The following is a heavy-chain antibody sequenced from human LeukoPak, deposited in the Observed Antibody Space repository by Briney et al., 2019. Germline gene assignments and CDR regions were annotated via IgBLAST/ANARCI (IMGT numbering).Heavy chain of an antibody. Sequence: PSETLSLTCAVYGGSFSGYYWSWIRQPPGKGLEWIGEINHSGSTNYNPSLKSRVTISVDTSKNQFPLKLSSVTAADTAVYYCARLTGCCSGGSCYSSYFDYWGQGTLVTVSS. CDR3: ARLTGCCSGGSCYSSYFDY. V-gene: IGHV4-34*01. J-gene: IGHJ4*02. CDR1: GGSFSGYY. CDR2: INHSGST. D-gene: IGHD2-15*01.